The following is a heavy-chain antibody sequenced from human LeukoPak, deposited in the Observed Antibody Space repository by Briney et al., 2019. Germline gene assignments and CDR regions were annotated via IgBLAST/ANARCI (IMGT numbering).Heavy chain of an antibody. D-gene: IGHD5-12*01. V-gene: IGHV3-48*03. J-gene: IGHJ4*02. CDR1: GFTFSSYE. Sequence: GGSLRLSCAASGFTFSSYEMNWVRQAPGKGLEWVSYIGTSGSTIYYADSVRGRFSISRDNAKNSLYLQMNSLRAEDTAVYYCARDRKGGYDSAYYFDYWGQGTLVTVSS. CDR2: IGTSGSTI. CDR3: ARDRKGGYDSAYYFDY.